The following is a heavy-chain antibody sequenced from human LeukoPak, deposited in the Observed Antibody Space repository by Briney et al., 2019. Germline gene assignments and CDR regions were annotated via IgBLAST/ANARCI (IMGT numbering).Heavy chain of an antibody. CDR3: ARDIYMVRGVIDYYYYYYMDV. D-gene: IGHD3-10*01. J-gene: IGHJ6*03. Sequence: PSETLSLTRTLSGGSISSSSYYWGWIRQPPGKGLEWIGSIYYSGSTYYNPSLKSRVTISVDTSKNQFSLKLSSVTAADTAVYYCARDIYMVRGVIDYYYYYYMDVWGKGTTVTISS. V-gene: IGHV4-39*07. CDR2: IYYSGST. CDR1: GGSISSSSYY.